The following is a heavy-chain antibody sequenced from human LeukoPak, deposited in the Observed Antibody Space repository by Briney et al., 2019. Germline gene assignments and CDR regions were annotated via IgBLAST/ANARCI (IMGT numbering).Heavy chain of an antibody. J-gene: IGHJ4*02. V-gene: IGHV4-59*01. D-gene: IGHD2-2*01. CDR3: ARAAVPAAHDY. CDR1: GVPISSYY. CDR2: IYYSGST. Sequence: SETLSLTCTVSGVPISSYYWSWIRQPPGKGLEWIGYIYYSGSTNYNPSLKSRVTISVDTSKNQFSLKLSSVTAADTAVYYCARAAVPAAHDYWGQGTLVTVSS.